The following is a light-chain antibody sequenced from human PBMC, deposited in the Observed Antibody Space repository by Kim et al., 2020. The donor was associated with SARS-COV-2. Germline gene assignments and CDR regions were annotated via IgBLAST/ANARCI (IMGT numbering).Light chain of an antibody. J-gene: IGLJ3*02. CDR1: SLRSYY. CDR3: NSRDSSGNHLV. V-gene: IGLV3-19*01. Sequence: SSELTQDPAVSVALGQTVRITCQGDSLRSYYARWYQQRPGQAPILVIYDKNNRPSGISDRFSGSSSGNTASLTITGAQAEDAADYYCNSRDSSGNHLVFGGGTKLTVL. CDR2: DKN.